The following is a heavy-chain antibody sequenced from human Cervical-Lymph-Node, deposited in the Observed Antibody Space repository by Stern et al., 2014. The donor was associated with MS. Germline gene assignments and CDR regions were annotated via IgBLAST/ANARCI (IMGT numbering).Heavy chain of an antibody. Sequence: EVQLVESGGGVIPPGGSLRLSCTASGFTVSRDYMTWVRQAPGKGLEWGSLITNVGSTFYTDSVKGRFTISRDDSKNAVYLHMTSLRAEDTAMYYCARDTSSPERSDWWGQGTLVTVSS. D-gene: IGHD1-1*01. CDR1: GFTVSRDY. J-gene: IGHJ4*02. CDR3: ARDTSSPERSDW. CDR2: ITNVGST. V-gene: IGHV3-53*01.